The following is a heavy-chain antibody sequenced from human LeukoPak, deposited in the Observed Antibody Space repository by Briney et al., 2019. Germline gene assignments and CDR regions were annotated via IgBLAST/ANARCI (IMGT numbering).Heavy chain of an antibody. CDR3: ARVDYPWHFAY. CDR2: ISSSGSTI. V-gene: IGHV3-11*01. J-gene: IGHJ4*02. D-gene: IGHD4/OR15-4a*01. CDR1: GFTFSDYY. Sequence: PGGSLRLSCAASGFTFSDYYMSWIRQAPGKGLEWVSYISSSGSTIYYADSVKGRFTISRDNAKASLYLQVDSLRAEDTAIYYCARVDYPWHFAYWGQGTLVTVSS.